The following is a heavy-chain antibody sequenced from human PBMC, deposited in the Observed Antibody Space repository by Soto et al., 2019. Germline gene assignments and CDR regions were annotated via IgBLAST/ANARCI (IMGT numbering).Heavy chain of an antibody. J-gene: IGHJ5*02. D-gene: IGHD2-2*01. CDR3: ARLYCSSSTCDSWFDP. CDR2: IDPRDSYT. V-gene: IGHV5-10-1*01. CDR1: GGNDNRFW. Sequence: LKRSGEGRGGNDNRFWCRWVRQKPRRGLEWVGRIDPRDSYTSYSPSFQGHVTISADKSISAVYLQWGSLKASDTAMYYCARLYCSSSTCDSWFDPCGQGTLGTVSS.